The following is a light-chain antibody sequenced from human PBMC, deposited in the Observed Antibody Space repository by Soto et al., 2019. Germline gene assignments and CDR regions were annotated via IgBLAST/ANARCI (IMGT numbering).Light chain of an antibody. J-gene: IGKJ1*01. V-gene: IGKV1-5*01. CDR2: EAS. Sequence: DIQMTQSPSTLPASVGDRVTITCRASQGISRWLAWYQQKPGRAPKLLIYEASILESGVPSRFSGSGSGTEFTLTISSLQPSDFATYYCQQSNSKSWTFGQGTRVEIK. CDR3: QQSNSKSWT. CDR1: QGISRW.